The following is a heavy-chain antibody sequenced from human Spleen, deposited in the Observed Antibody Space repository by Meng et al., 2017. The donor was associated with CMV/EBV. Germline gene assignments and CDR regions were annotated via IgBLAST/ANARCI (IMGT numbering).Heavy chain of an antibody. D-gene: IGHD1-1*01. Sequence: QLQLQESGLGLVTHTQPLSLPVTVAGGSISCYYWSWIRHPAGKGRVWIGTMYYTGTTYYNPSLKSRVTIALNTSKNQFSLKLTSLTAADTAMYYCGSVKRLGIDHWGQGTLVTVSS. J-gene: IGHJ4*02. CDR2: MYYTGTT. V-gene: IGHV4-59*12. CDR3: GSVKRLGIDH. CDR1: GGSISCYY.